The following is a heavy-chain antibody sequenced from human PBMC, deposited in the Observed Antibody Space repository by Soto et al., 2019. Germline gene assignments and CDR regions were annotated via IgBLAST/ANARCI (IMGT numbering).Heavy chain of an antibody. Sequence: SETLSLTCSVSGGSFTSNNWWTWVRQPPGQGLEWIGEIYRTGSTNYNPSLKSRVTISLDKSENQFSLKVTSLTAADTAVYYCASRDPGTSVDYWGQGTLVPVTS. D-gene: IGHD1-7*01. CDR1: GGSFTSNNW. J-gene: IGHJ4*02. V-gene: IGHV4-4*02. CDR2: IYRTGST. CDR3: ASRDPGTSVDY.